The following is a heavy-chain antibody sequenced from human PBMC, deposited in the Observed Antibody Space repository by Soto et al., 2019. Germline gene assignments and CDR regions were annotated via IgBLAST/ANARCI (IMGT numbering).Heavy chain of an antibody. J-gene: IGHJ4*02. V-gene: IGHV3-30*18. CDR1: GFTFSSYG. Sequence: QVQLVESGGGVVQPGRSLRLSCAASGFTFSSYGMHWVRQAPGKGLEWVAVISYDGSNKYYADSVKGRFTISRDTSKNTLYLQMNSLRAEDTAVYYCAKGGGSYDEPPFDYWGQGTLVTVSS. CDR2: ISYDGSNK. CDR3: AKGGGSYDEPPFDY. D-gene: IGHD1-26*01.